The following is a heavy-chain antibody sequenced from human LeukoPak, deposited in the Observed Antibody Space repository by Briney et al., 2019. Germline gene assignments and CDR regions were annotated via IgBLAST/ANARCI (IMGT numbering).Heavy chain of an antibody. D-gene: IGHD3-3*01. CDR3: ATGRYYDFWSGIYY. Sequence: EASVKVSCKVSGYTLTELSMHWVRQAPGKGLEWMGGFDPEDGETIYAQKFQGRVTMTEDTSTDTAYMELSSLRSEDTAVYYCATGRYYDFWSGIYYWGQGTLVTVSS. J-gene: IGHJ4*02. CDR1: GYTLTELS. V-gene: IGHV1-24*01. CDR2: FDPEDGET.